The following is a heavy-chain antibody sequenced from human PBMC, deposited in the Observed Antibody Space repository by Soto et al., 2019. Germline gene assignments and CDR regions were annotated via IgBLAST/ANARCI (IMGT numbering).Heavy chain of an antibody. J-gene: IGHJ6*02. CDR2: MYHSGST. Sequence: SETLSLTCAVSGGSISSGGYSWGWIRQPPGKGLEWIGYMYHSGSTYYNPSLKSRVTISIDRSKNQFSLKLSSVTAADTAVYYCARVPDVWGQGTTVTVSS. V-gene: IGHV4-30-2*01. CDR3: ARVPDV. CDR1: GGSISSGGYS.